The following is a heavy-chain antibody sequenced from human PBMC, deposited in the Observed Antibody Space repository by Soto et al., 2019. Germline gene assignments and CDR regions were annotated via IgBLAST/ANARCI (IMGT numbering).Heavy chain of an antibody. D-gene: IGHD2-2*01. CDR1: GYTFTSYG. J-gene: IGHJ4*02. CDR3: AXDLNIVVVPAATQHFDY. Sequence: ASVKVSCKASGYTFTSYGISWVRQAPGQGLEWMGWISAYNGNTNYAQKLQGRVTMTTDTSTSTAYMELRSLRSDGTAVYYCAXDLNIVVVPAATQHFDYWGQGTLVTVSS. V-gene: IGHV1-18*01. CDR2: ISAYNGNT.